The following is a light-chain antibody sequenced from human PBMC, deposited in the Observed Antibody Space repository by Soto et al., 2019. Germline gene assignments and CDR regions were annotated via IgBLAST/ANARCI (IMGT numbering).Light chain of an antibody. V-gene: IGKV3-11*01. CDR3: QQRRSWPPTIT. CDR1: QSVSTY. CDR2: DAS. J-gene: IGKJ5*01. Sequence: EIVLTQSPAILSVSPGERATLSCRASQSVSTYLAWYQQRPGQAPRLLIYDASYRATDIPPRFSGSGSGTDFTLTISSLEPEDFAVYYCQQRRSWPPTITFGQGTRLEIK.